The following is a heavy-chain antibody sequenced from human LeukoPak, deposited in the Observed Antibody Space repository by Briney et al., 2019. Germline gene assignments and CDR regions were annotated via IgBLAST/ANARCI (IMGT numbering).Heavy chain of an antibody. Sequence: ASVKVSCKASGYTFTSYAMHWVRQAPGQRLEWMGWISAGSGNTKYSQKFQGTVTITRDTSASTAYMELNSLRSEDTAVYYCARVEEETYYYGSGSYRPNSHFDYWGQGTLVTVSS. CDR2: ISAGSGNT. CDR3: ARVEEETYYYGSGSYRPNSHFDY. D-gene: IGHD3-10*01. J-gene: IGHJ4*02. V-gene: IGHV1-3*01. CDR1: GYTFTSYA.